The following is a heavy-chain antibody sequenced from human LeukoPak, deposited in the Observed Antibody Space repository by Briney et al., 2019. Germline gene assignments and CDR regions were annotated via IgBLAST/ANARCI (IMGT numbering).Heavy chain of an antibody. CDR3: ARGTTGTPLYYYGMDV. J-gene: IGHJ6*02. D-gene: IGHD1-1*01. CDR2: IIPIFGTA. V-gene: IGHV1-69*13. Sequence: SVKVSCKASGGTFSSYAISWVRQAPGQGLEWMGGIIPIFGTANHAQKFQGRVTITADESTSTAYMELSSLRSEDTAVYYCARGTTGTPLYYYGMDVWGQGTTVTVSS. CDR1: GGTFSSYA.